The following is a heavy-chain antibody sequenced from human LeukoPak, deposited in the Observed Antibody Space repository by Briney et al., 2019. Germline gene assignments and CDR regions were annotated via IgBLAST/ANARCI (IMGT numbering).Heavy chain of an antibody. V-gene: IGHV3-21*01. D-gene: IGHD4-11*01. CDR3: ARGVGNYGAYYFDY. CDR2: ISSSGSYI. Sequence: GGSLRLSCAASGFTFSDFAMNWVRQAPGKGLEWVSSISSSGSYIYYADSVKGRFTISRDNVKNSLYLQTNSLRAEDTAVYYCARGVGNYGAYYFDYWGQGTLVTVSS. J-gene: IGHJ4*02. CDR1: GFTFSDFA.